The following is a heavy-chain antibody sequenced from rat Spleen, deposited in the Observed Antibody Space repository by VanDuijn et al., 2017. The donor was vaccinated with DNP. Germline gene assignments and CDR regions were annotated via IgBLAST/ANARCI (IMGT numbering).Heavy chain of an antibody. Sequence: EVQLVESGGGLVQPGRSMKLSCAASGFTFSNYYMAWVRQAPTKGLEWVATINNSGDNSYYRDSVKGRFTISRDHARSTLYLQMDSLRSEDTATYYCATSSYYGYDYGFAYWGQGTLVTVSS. V-gene: IGHV5-25*01. D-gene: IGHD1-7*01. CDR1: GFTFSNYY. CDR3: ATSSYYGYDYGFAY. CDR2: INNSGDNS. J-gene: IGHJ3*01.